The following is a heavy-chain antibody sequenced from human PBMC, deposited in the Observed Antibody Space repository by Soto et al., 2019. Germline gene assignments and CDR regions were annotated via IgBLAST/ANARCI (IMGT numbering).Heavy chain of an antibody. CDR1: GFTFSSYG. D-gene: IGHD6-13*01. CDR3: ARGTIAAAGTDGAFDI. J-gene: IGHJ3*02. V-gene: IGHV3-30*03. Sequence: GWSLRLSCAASGFTFSSYGMHWVRQAPGKGLEWVAIISYDGSNKYYADSVKGRFTISRDNSKNTLYLQMNSLRAEDTAVYYCARGTIAAAGTDGAFDIWGQGTMVTVSS. CDR2: ISYDGSNK.